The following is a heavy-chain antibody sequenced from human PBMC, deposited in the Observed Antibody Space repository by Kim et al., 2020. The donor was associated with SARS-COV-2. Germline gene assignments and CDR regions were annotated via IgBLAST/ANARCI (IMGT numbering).Heavy chain of an antibody. D-gene: IGHD2-21*01. V-gene: IGHV3-15*01. J-gene: IGHJ4*02. CDR2: IRSKADGGTA. CDR3: TTDYERIGGLCDGETCDPASL. CDR1: GFTFTKVW. Sequence: GGSLRLSCAASGFTFTKVWLSWVRQAPGKGLEWVGRIRSKADGGTADYAAPVKGRFTISRDDSKNTLYLQMNGLRAEDTAFYHCTTDYERIGGLCDGETCDPASLWGQGTLVTVSS.